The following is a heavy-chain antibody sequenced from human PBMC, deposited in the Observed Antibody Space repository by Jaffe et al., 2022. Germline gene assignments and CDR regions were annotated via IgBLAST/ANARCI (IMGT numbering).Heavy chain of an antibody. J-gene: IGHJ5*02. CDR1: GGSISSGSYY. V-gene: IGHV4-61*02. Sequence: QVQLQESGPGLVKPSQTLSLTCTVSGGSISSGSYYWSWIRQPAGKGLEWIGRIYTSGSTNYNPSLKSRVTISVDTSKNQFSLKLSSVTAADTAVYYCARDIGYCSGGSCYIHDGWFDPWGQGTLVTVSS. CDR2: IYTSGST. D-gene: IGHD2-15*01. CDR3: ARDIGYCSGGSCYIHDGWFDP.